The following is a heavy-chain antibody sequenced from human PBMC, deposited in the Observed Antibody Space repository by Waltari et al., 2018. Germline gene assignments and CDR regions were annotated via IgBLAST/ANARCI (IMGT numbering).Heavy chain of an antibody. J-gene: IGHJ5*02. CDR3: ASGGGGIAVAGTGGWFDP. CDR1: GGSINSYY. Sequence: QVQLQESGPGLVKPSETLSLTCTVSGGSINSYYWSWIRQPPGKGLEWIGYIYHNGPTNYNPSLKSRVTISIDTSKNQLSLKLNSVTAADTATYYCASGGGGIAVAGTGGWFDPWGQGALVTVSS. V-gene: IGHV4-59*01. CDR2: IYHNGPT. D-gene: IGHD6-19*01.